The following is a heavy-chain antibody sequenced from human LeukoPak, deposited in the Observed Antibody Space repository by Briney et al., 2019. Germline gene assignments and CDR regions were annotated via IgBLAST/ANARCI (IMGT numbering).Heavy chain of an antibody. CDR1: GGSISTSGYY. J-gene: IGHJ4*02. CDR3: ASHCSGGTCYRYYFDN. CDR2: IYYTGST. D-gene: IGHD2-15*01. V-gene: IGHV4-39*07. Sequence: SETLSLTCTVSGGSISTSGYYWGWIRQPPGKGLEWIGSIYYTGSTYYNPSLKSRASISVDTSKNQFSLKLNSVTAADTAVYYCASHCSGGTCYRYYFDNWGQGTLVTVSS.